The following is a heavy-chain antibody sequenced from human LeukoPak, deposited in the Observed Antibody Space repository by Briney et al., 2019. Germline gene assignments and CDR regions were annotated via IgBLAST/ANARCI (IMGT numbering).Heavy chain of an antibody. V-gene: IGHV3-48*03. D-gene: IGHD2-8*01. J-gene: IGHJ5*02. CDR2: INSADNVQ. Sequence: GGSLRLSCAASGFSLRSSEMNWVRQAPGKGPEWVAHINSADNVQYYADSVRGRFTMSRDNAKDLLFLQMNSLRDDDTAVYYCARDTVNGPFVISLDLWGQGVLVTVSS. CDR3: ARDTVNGPFVISLDL. CDR1: GFSLRSSE.